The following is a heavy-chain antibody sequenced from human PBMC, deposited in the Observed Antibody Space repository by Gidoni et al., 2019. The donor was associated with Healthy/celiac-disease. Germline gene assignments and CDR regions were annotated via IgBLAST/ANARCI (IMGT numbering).Heavy chain of an antibody. J-gene: IGHJ4*02. V-gene: IGHV4-34*01. D-gene: IGHD1-20*01. CDR1: GGSFSGSY. CDR2: INHSGST. CDR3: ARGRRITGARSRSFDY. Sequence: QVQLQQGGAGLWKPSETLSRTCAVYGGSFSGSYWSWIRQPPGKGLEWIGEINHSGSTNYNPSLKSRVTISVDTSKNQFSLKLSSVTAADTAVYYCARGRRITGARSRSFDYWGQGTLVTVSS.